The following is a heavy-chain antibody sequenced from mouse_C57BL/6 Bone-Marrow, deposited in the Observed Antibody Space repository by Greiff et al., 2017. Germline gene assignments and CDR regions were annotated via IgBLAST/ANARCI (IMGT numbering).Heavy chain of an antibody. V-gene: IGHV1-81*01. Sequence: VQLQQSGAELARPGASVKLSCKASGYTFTSYGISWVKQRSGQGLEWIGEIYPRSGNTYYNEKFKGKATLTADKSSSTAYMELRSLTSEDSAVYFCARGEGYGGQGTTLTVSS. J-gene: IGHJ2*01. CDR3: ARGEGY. CDR1: GYTFTSYG. CDR2: IYPRSGNT.